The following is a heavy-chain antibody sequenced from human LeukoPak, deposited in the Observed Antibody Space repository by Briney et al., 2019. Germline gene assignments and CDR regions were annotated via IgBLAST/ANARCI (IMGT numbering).Heavy chain of an antibody. CDR3: AKDGSAWSKDY. CDR2: IKQDGSEK. Sequence: GGSLRLSCAASGFTFSSYWMSWVRQAPGKGLEWVANIKQDGSEKYYVDSVKGRFTISRDNAKNSLYLQMNSLRAEDTAVYYCAKDGSAWSKDYWGQGALVTVSS. J-gene: IGHJ4*02. CDR1: GFTFSSYW. D-gene: IGHD6-19*01. V-gene: IGHV3-7*01.